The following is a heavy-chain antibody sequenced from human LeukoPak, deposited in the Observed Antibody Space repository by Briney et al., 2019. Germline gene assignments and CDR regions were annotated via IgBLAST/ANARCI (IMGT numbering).Heavy chain of an antibody. Sequence: GGSLRLSCAASGFTFSSYSMNWVRQAPGKGLEWISYISGSGSTIYYADSVKGRFTISRDNSKNTLYLQMNSLRAEDTAVYYCASVEATGAYYYYYMDVWGKGTTVTVSS. D-gene: IGHD1-26*01. V-gene: IGHV3-48*01. CDR1: GFTFSSYS. CDR3: ASVEATGAYYYYYMDV. CDR2: ISGSGSTI. J-gene: IGHJ6*03.